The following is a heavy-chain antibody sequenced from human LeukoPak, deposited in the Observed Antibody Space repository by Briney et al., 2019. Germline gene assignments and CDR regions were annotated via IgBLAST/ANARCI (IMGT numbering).Heavy chain of an antibody. CDR3: ARDSGGSYYGIDY. V-gene: IGHV4-39*07. D-gene: IGHD1-26*01. CDR2: IYYSGST. J-gene: IGHJ4*02. CDR1: GGSISSSSYY. Sequence: SETLSLTCTVSGGSISSSSYYWGWIRQPPGKGLEWIGSIYYSGSTYYNPSLKSRVTISVDTSKNQFSLKLSSVTAADTAVYYCARDSGGSYYGIDYWGQGTLVTVSS.